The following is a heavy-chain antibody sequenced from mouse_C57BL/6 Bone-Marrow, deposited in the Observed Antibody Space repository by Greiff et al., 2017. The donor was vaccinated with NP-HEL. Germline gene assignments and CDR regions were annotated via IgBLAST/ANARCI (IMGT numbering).Heavy chain of an antibody. Sequence: VKLMESGPELVKPGASVKISCKASGYAFSSSWMNWVKQRPGKGLEWIGRIYPGDGDTNYNGKFKGKATLTVDKSSSTAYMELRSLTSEDSAVYYCARSGGYDLFAYWGQGTLVTVSA. CDR2: IYPGDGDT. D-gene: IGHD2-2*01. V-gene: IGHV1-82*01. CDR1: GYAFSSSW. J-gene: IGHJ3*01. CDR3: ARSGGYDLFAY.